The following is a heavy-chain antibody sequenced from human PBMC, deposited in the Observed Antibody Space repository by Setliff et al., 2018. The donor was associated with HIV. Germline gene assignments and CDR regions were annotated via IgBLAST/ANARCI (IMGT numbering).Heavy chain of an antibody. J-gene: IGHJ4*02. V-gene: IGHV3-21*01. CDR1: GFTFNSYS. D-gene: IGHD3-22*01. CDR2: ISSSSSTI. CDR3: ARAGVYYDRSGYCIDY. Sequence: PGGSLRLSCAASGFTFNSYSMNWVRQAPGKGLEWVSSISSSSSTIYYAESVKGRFTISRDNAKNSLYLQMNSLRAEDTAVYYCARAGVYYDRSGYCIDYWGQGTLVTVSS.